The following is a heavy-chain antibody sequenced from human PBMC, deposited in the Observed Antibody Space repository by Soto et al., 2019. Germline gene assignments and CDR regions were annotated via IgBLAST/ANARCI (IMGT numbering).Heavy chain of an antibody. CDR3: ARGRHSTFDF. CDR1: VDTLFTNGVA. CDR2: TIFRSGWSK. D-gene: IGHD6-13*01. V-gene: IGHV6-1*01. J-gene: IGHJ3*01. Sequence: QVQLQQSGPGLVKPSQTLSLTCAISVDTLFTNGVAWNWIRLSPSRGLEWLGRTIFRSGWSKEYVTSLQGRATIDPATSKNQFSLQLTSVTPEDTAVYFCARGRHSTFDFWGPGTVVTVSA.